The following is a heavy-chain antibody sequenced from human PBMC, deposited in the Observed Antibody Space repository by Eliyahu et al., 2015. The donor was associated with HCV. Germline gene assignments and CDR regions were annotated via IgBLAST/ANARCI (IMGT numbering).Heavy chain of an antibody. Sequence: EVQLVESGGGLVQPGGSLRLSCAASGFTFXXXWXSWVRQAPGKGLEWVANIKQDGSEKYYVDSVKGRFTISRDNAKNSLYLQMNSLRAEDTAVYYCARVGPRGYFDWLLLFDYWGQGTLVTVSS. CDR1: GFTFXXXW. J-gene: IGHJ4*02. D-gene: IGHD3-9*01. V-gene: IGHV3-7*01. CDR3: ARVGPRGYFDWLLLFDY. CDR2: IKQDGSEK.